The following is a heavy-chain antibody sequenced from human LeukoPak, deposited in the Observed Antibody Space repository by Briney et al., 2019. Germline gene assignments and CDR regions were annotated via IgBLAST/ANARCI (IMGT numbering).Heavy chain of an antibody. D-gene: IGHD6-13*01. CDR3: AIGYSSSWHGGSWFDP. CDR1: GGTFSSYA. CDR2: IIPIFGIA. Sequence: ASVKVSCKASGGTFSSYAISWVRQAPGQGLEWMGRIIPIFGIANYAQKFQGRVTITADKSTSTAYMELSSLRSEDTAVYYCAIGYSSSWHGGSWFDPWGQGTLVTVSS. J-gene: IGHJ5*02. V-gene: IGHV1-69*04.